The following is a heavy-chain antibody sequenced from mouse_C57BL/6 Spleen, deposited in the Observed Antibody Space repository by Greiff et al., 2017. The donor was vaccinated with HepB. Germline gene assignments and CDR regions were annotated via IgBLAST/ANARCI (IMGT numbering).Heavy chain of an antibody. Sequence: QVQLQQPGAELVKPGASVKLSCKASGYTFTSYWMHWVKQRPGQGLEWIGMIHPNSGSTNYNEKFKGKATLTVEKSSSTVYLELSRLTSDDSAVYCCARGRGGYYFDYWGQGTTLTVSS. CDR1: GYTFTSYW. V-gene: IGHV1-64*01. CDR2: IHPNSGST. CDR3: ARGRGGYYFDY. J-gene: IGHJ2*01.